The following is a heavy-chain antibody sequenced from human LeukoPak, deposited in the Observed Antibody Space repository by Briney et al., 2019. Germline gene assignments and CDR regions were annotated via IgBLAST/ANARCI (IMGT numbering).Heavy chain of an antibody. V-gene: IGHV1-69*05. D-gene: IGHD2-15*01. CDR3: ARLNLDSGGSWYYFDY. Sequence: SVKVSXKAPGGTFSSYAISWVRQAPGQGLEWMGRIIPIFGTANYAQKFQGRVTITTDESTSTAYMELSSLRSEDTAVYYCARLNLDSGGSWYYFDYWGQGTLVTVSS. CDR2: IIPIFGTA. J-gene: IGHJ4*02. CDR1: GGTFSSYA.